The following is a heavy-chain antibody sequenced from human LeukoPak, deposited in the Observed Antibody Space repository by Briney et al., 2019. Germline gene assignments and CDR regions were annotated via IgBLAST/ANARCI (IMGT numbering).Heavy chain of an antibody. D-gene: IGHD4-17*01. CDR2: FDPEDGET. Sequence: GASVKVSCKVSGYTLTELSMHWVRQAPGKGLEWMGGFDPEDGETIYAQKFQGRVTMTEDTSTDTAYMELSSLRSEDPAVYYCATPGPYGDRDAFDIWGQGTMVTVSS. V-gene: IGHV1-24*01. CDR3: ATPGPYGDRDAFDI. CDR1: GYTLTELS. J-gene: IGHJ3*02.